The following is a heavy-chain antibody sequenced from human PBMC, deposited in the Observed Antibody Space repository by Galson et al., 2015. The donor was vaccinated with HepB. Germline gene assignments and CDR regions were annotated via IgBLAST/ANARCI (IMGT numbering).Heavy chain of an antibody. D-gene: IGHD1-1*01. CDR2: ITVRGGST. CDR1: GFTFSSEV. V-gene: IGHV3-23*01. Sequence: SLRLSCAASGFTFSSEVMSWVRQAPGKGLEWVSSITVRGGSTYYTDSVKGRFTISRDNSKNTLYLQMNSLRAEDTAVYYCVKETTHGYFDYWGQGTLVTVSS. J-gene: IGHJ4*02. CDR3: VKETTHGYFDY.